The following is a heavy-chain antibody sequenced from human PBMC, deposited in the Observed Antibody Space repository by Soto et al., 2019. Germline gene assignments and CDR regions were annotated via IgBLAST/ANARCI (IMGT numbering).Heavy chain of an antibody. V-gene: IGHV1-46*01. CDR3: ARNHYSSGYYDSSGYVWFDP. J-gene: IGHJ5*02. CDR2: INPSGGST. CDR1: GYTFTSYY. Sequence: ASVKVSCKASGYTFTSYYMHWVRQAPGQGLEWMGIINPSGGSTSYAQKFQGRVTMTRDTSTSTVYMELSSLRSEDTAVYYCARNHYSSGYYDSSGYVWFDPWGQGTLVTVS. D-gene: IGHD3-22*01.